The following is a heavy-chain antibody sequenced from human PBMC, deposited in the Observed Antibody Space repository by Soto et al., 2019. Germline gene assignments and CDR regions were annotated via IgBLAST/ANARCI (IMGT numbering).Heavy chain of an antibody. Sequence: EVQLVESGGGLVQPGGSLRLSCSASGFTFSSYAMHWVRQAPGKGLQYVSTITFNGGDTDYADSVKGRFTISRDNSKNTLYLQMSSLRAEDTAVYYCVKDRGCGTLNCYPGNWFDPWGQGTLVTVSS. D-gene: IGHD2-21*02. CDR1: GFTFSSYA. V-gene: IGHV3-64D*06. CDR3: VKDRGCGTLNCYPGNWFDP. J-gene: IGHJ5*02. CDR2: ITFNGGDT.